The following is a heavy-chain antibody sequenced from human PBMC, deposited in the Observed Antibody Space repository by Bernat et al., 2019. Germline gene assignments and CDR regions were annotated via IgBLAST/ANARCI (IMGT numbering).Heavy chain of an antibody. J-gene: IGHJ4*02. CDR3: ARDDYYDSSGYKPLDY. D-gene: IGHD3-22*01. CDR1: GGSISSSNW. V-gene: IGHV4-4*02. CDR2: IYHSGST. Sequence: QVQLQESGPGLVKPSGTLSLTCAVSGGSISSSNWWSWVRQPPGKGVEWIGEIYHSGSTNYNPSLKSRVTISVDKSKNQFSLKLSSVTAAETAVYYCARDDYYDSSGYKPLDYWGQGTLVTVSS.